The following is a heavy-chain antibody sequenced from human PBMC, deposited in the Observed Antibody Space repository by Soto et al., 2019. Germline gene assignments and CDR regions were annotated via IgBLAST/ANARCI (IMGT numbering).Heavy chain of an antibody. CDR2: INHSGST. D-gene: IGHD5-12*01. CDR1: GGSFSGYY. J-gene: IGHJ5*02. CDR3: ARAHRWLQLGGRGWFDP. V-gene: IGHV4-34*01. Sequence: QVQLQQWGAGLLKPSETLSLTCAVYGGSFSGYYWSWIRQPPGKGLEWIGEINHSGSTNYNPSLKSRVTISVDTSKNQFPLKRSSVTAADTAVYYCARAHRWLQLGGRGWFDPWGQGTLVTVSS.